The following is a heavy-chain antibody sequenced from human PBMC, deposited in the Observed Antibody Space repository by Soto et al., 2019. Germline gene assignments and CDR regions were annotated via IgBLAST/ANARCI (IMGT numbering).Heavy chain of an antibody. CDR2: ISSSSSYT. CDR3: ARDLSAGWYMDY. CDR1: GFTFSDYY. Sequence: PGVPLRLSCAASGFTFSDYYMRWICQAPGKGLEWVSYISSSSSYTNYADSVKGRFTISRDNAKNSLYLQMNSLRAEDTAVYYSARDLSAGWYMDYWGQGTLVTVSS. V-gene: IGHV3-11*06. J-gene: IGHJ4*02. D-gene: IGHD6-19*01.